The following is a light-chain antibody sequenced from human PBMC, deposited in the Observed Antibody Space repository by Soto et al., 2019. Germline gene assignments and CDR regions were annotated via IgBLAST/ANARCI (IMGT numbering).Light chain of an antibody. V-gene: IGKV1-8*01. Sequence: AIRMTQSPSSFSASTGDRVTITCRASQGISNYLAWYQQKPGKAPKLLIYAASTLQSGVPSRFSGSGSGTDFTLTISCLQSEDFATYFCPHYYDYPHTFGQGAKVEIK. CDR3: PHYYDYPHT. CDR2: AAS. J-gene: IGKJ2*01. CDR1: QGISNY.